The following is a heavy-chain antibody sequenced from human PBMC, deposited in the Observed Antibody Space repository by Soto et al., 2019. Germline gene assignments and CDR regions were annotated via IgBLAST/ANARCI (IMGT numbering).Heavy chain of an antibody. CDR2: IYYSGST. Sequence: SETLSLTCTVSGGSISSSSYYWGWIRQPPGKGLEWIGSIYYSGSTYYNPSLKSRVTISVDTSKNQFSLRLSSVTAADTAVYYCARPGGDFWSGYNYWGQGTLVTVSS. J-gene: IGHJ4*02. CDR1: GGSISSSSYY. CDR3: ARPGGDFWSGYNY. V-gene: IGHV4-39*01. D-gene: IGHD3-3*01.